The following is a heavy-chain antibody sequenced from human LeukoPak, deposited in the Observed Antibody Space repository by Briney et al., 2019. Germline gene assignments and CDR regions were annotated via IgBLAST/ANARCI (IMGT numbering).Heavy chain of an antibody. D-gene: IGHD3-22*01. CDR3: VRVDSSGYGLHWGLDY. Sequence: GGSLRLSCAASGFTFSSYWMSWVRQAPGKGLEWVANIKQDGSEKYYVDSVKGRFTISRDNAKNSLYLQMNSLRAEDTAVYYCVRVDSSGYGLHWGLDYWGQGTLVTVSS. J-gene: IGHJ4*02. CDR1: GFTFSSYW. CDR2: IKQDGSEK. V-gene: IGHV3-7*01.